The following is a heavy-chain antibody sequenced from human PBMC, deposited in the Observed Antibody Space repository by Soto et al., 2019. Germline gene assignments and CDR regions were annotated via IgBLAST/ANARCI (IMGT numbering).Heavy chain of an antibody. CDR3: VKALNYDFWSGYHYYALAS. CDR2: ISGNGRRT. D-gene: IGHD3-3*01. CDR1: GFTFNSYA. V-gene: IGHV3-23*01. Sequence: EVQLLESGGGLLQPGGSLRLSCAASGFTFNSYAMTWVRQAPGKGLEGVAGISGNGRRTSYADSVKGRFSISRDNSKTTLFLDVDSLRAEDTAIYYCVKALNYDFWSGYHYYALASWGQGTTVTVTS. J-gene: IGHJ6*02.